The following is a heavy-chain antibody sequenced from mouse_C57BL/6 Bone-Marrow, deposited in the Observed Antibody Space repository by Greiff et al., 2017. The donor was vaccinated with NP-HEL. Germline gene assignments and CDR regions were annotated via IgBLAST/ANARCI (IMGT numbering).Heavy chain of an antibody. Sequence: EVQLVESGGGLVQPKGSLKLSCAASGFTFNTYAMHWVRQAPGKGLEWVARIRRKSSNSATYYADSVKDRFTISRDDSQSMLYLQMTNLKTEDTAMYYCVRGPDYDGDYWGQGTTLTVSA. CDR2: IRRKSSNSAT. CDR3: VRGPDYDGDY. D-gene: IGHD2-4*01. J-gene: IGHJ2*01. CDR1: GFTFNTYA. V-gene: IGHV10-3*01.